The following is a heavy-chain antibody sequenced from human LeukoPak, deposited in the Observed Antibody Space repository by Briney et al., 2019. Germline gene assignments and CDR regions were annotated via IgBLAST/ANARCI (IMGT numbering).Heavy chain of an antibody. V-gene: IGHV3-21*01. CDR3: ARGLLDCSGGSCYAGFDY. CDR2: IGSSSSYT. J-gene: IGHJ4*02. CDR1: GFTFSSCS. D-gene: IGHD2-15*01. Sequence: GGSLRLSCAASGFTFSSCSMNWVRQAPGKGLEWASSIGSSSSYTYYADSVKGRFTISRDNAKNSLYLQMNSLRAEDTAVYYCARGLLDCSGGSCYAGFDYWGQGTLVTVSS.